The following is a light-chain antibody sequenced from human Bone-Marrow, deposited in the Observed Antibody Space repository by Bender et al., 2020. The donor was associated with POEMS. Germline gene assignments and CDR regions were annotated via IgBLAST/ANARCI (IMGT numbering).Light chain of an antibody. V-gene: IGLV3-1*01. CDR1: DLGDKY. CDR3: QAWDTYSVI. CDR2: QDT. J-gene: IGLJ2*01. Sequence: SYEVTQPPSVSVSPGQTASITCSGDDLGDKYVAWYQQKPGQSPVLVIYQDTKRPSGIPDRFSFSNSGNTDTLTISGTQAMDEADYYCQAWDTYSVIFGGGTKLTVL.